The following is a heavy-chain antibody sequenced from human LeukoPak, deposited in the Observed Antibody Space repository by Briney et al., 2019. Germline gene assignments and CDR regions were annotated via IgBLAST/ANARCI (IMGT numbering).Heavy chain of an antibody. CDR1: GGTFSSYA. CDR2: ILPILGIA. CDR3: ARGRQQLAYPSYYFDY. J-gene: IGHJ4*02. V-gene: IGHV1-69*04. D-gene: IGHD6-13*01. Sequence: SGKVSCKASGGTFSSYAISWVRQAAGHGLEWMGRILPILGIANYAQKFQGRVTNTADKSTSTAYMELSSLRSEDTAVYYCARGRQQLAYPSYYFDYWGQGTLVTVSS.